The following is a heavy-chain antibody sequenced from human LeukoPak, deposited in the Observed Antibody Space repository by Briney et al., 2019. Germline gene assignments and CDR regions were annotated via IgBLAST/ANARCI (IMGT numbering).Heavy chain of an antibody. D-gene: IGHD3-9*01. CDR1: VFIFSNYA. J-gene: IGHJ4*02. V-gene: IGHV3-23*01. CDR2: ISDRSDNT. Sequence: GGSLRLSCAASVFIFSNYAMYYVRQSPGKGRECVSAISDRSDNTYYADSVKGRFTLSRGSSKNTLYLQMNSLRADDTAVYYCAKWGDYDVLTGYYVSDFWGQGTLVTVSS. CDR3: AKWGDYDVLTGYYVSDF.